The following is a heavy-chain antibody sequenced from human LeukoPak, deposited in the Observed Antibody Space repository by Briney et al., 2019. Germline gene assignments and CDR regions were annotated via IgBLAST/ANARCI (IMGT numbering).Heavy chain of an antibody. J-gene: IGHJ1*01. CDR2: ISWDSSNK. CDR1: GFTFDDYA. CDR3: VKAAYCSSTSSCRYFHH. V-gene: IGHV3-9*03. Sequence: GGSLRLSCAASGFTFDDYAMHWVRQAPGKGLEWVSGISWDSSNKAYADSVKGRFTISRDYAKNSLYLQMNSLRPEDMAFYYCVKAAYCSSTSSCRYFHHWGQGTLVTVSS. D-gene: IGHD2-2*01.